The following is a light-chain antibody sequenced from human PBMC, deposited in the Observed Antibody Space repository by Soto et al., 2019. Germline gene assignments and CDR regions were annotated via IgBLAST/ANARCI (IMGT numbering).Light chain of an antibody. CDR1: SSDVGGYNY. CDR3: SSYAGSENYV. V-gene: IGLV2-8*01. Sequence: QSALTQPPSASGSPGQSVTISCTGTSSDVGGYNYVSWYQQHPGKAPRLMIYEVSKRPSGVPDRFSGSKSGNTASLTVSGLQAEDEADYYCSSYAGSENYVFGTGTKLPVL. CDR2: EVS. J-gene: IGLJ1*01.